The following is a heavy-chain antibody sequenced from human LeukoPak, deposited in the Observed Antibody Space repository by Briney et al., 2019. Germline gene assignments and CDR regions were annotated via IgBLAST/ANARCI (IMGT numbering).Heavy chain of an antibody. V-gene: IGHV3-23*01. CDR3: AKESVVVVITHNWFDP. CDR2: ISGSGGST. J-gene: IGHJ5*02. D-gene: IGHD3-22*01. CDR1: GFTFSSYA. Sequence: PGGSLRLSCAASGFTFSSYAMSWVRQAPGKGLEWVSAISGSGGSTYYADSVKGRFTISRDNSKNTLYLQMNSLRAEDTAVYYCAKESVVVVITHNWFDPWGQGTLVTVSS.